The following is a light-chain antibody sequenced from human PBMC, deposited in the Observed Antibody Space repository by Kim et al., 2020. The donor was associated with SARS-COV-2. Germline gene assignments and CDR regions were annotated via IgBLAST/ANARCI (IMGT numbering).Light chain of an antibody. V-gene: IGKV1-33*01. J-gene: IGKJ5*01. CDR3: QHYGDLPIT. Sequence: DIQMTQSPSSLSASVGDRVTITCQASQDVSIYLNWYRQKPGKAPELLIYDASNLGTGVPSRFSGSGSGTDFSFTISSLQPEDIATYYCQHYGDLPITFGQGTRLEIK. CDR2: DAS. CDR1: QDVSIY.